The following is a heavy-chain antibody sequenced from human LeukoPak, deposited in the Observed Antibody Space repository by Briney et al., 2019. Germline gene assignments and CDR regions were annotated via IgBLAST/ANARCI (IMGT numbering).Heavy chain of an antibody. Sequence: PGESLKISCKGSGYSFTSYWIGWVRQMPGKGLEWMGIIYPGDSDTRYSPSFQGQVTISADKSISTAYLQWSSLRASDTAVYYCARKNHYYDSSGYQDPFDYWGQGTLVTVSS. CDR2: IYPGDSDT. CDR1: GYSFTSYW. CDR3: ARKNHYYDSSGYQDPFDY. V-gene: IGHV5-51*01. D-gene: IGHD3-22*01. J-gene: IGHJ4*02.